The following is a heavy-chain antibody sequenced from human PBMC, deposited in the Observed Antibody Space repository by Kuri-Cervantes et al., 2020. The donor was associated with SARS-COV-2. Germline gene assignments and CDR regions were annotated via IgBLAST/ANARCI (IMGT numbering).Heavy chain of an antibody. CDR3: IVYGSGYNWFDP. V-gene: IGHV1-8*02. CDR2: MNPNSGNT. D-gene: IGHD3-10*01. CDR1: GYTFTSYA. J-gene: IGHJ5*02. Sequence: ASVKVSCKASGYTFTSYAMNWVRQATGQGLEWMGWMNPNSGNTGYAQKFQGRVTMTRNTSISTAYMELSSLRSEDTAVYYCIVYGSGYNWFDPWGQGTLVTVSS.